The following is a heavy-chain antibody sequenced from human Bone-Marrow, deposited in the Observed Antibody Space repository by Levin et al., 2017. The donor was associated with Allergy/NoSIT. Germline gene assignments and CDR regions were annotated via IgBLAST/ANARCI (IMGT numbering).Heavy chain of an antibody. Sequence: TGGSLRLSCAVDGGSFTGYFWTWIRQPPGKGLEWIGEINHSGSTKYNPSLTSRVTISVDTSKKEFSLNLSSVTAADTAVFYCARGGRWSFSYYFDYWGQGTRVTVSS. CDR2: INHSGST. CDR1: GGSFTGYF. J-gene: IGHJ4*02. CDR3: ARGGRWSFSYYFDY. V-gene: IGHV4-34*01. D-gene: IGHD3-10*01.